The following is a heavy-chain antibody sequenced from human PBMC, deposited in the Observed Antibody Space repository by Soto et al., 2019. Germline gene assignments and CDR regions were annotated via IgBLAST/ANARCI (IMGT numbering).Heavy chain of an antibody. CDR2: IYWDDDK. CDR1: GFSLSTSGVG. V-gene: IGHV2-5*02. D-gene: IGHD2-15*01. J-gene: IGHJ4*02. Sequence: SGPRLVNPTQTLTLTCTFSGFSLSTSGVGVGWIRQPPGKALEWLALIYWDDDKRYSPSLKSRLTITKDTSKNQVVLTMTNMDPVDTAIYFCAHCSGGSCYGQQYYFDYWGQGTLVTVSS. CDR3: AHCSGGSCYGQQYYFDY.